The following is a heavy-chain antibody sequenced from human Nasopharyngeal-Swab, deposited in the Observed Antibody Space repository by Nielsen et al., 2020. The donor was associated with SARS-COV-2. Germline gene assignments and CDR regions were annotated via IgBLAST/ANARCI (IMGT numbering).Heavy chain of an antibody. Sequence: SETLSLTCTVSGGSISSYYRSWIRQPPGKGLEWIGYIYYSGSTNYNPSLKSRVTISVDTSKNQFSLKLSSVTAADTAVYYCARTQLWGAFDIWGQGTMVTVSS. J-gene: IGHJ3*02. CDR3: ARTQLWGAFDI. CDR1: GGSISSYY. D-gene: IGHD5-18*01. CDR2: IYYSGST. V-gene: IGHV4-59*13.